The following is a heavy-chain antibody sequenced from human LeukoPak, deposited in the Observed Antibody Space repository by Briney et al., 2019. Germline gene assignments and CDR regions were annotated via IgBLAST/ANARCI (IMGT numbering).Heavy chain of an antibody. V-gene: IGHV3-23*01. CDR3: AKVPVSGTYWDY. CDR2: ISGSGGST. J-gene: IGHJ4*02. CDR1: GFTFSSYA. Sequence: GGSLRLSCAASGFTFSSYAMSWVRQAPGKGLEWVSAISGSGGSTYYADSVKGRFTISRDNSKNTLYLQIHSLRAEDTAVYYCAKVPVSGTYWDYWGQGTLVTVSS. D-gene: IGHD1-26*01.